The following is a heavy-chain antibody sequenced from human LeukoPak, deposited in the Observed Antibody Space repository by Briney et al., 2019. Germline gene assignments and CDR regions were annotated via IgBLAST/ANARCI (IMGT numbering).Heavy chain of an antibody. V-gene: IGHV1-2*02. CDR1: GYSFTGYY. CDR2: INPYSGGT. J-gene: IGHJ4*02. CDR3: ATHSATGYVFDYFDF. D-gene: IGHD5-12*01. Sequence: AASVKVSCKASGYSFTGYYMHWVRQAPGQGLEWMGWINPYSGGTNYAQKFQGRVTMTRDTSISTAYMELSSLRSDDTAVYYCATHSATGYVFDYFDFWGQGTQVIVSS.